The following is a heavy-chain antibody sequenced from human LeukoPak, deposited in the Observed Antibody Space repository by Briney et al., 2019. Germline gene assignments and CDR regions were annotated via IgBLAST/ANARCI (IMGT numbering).Heavy chain of an antibody. D-gene: IGHD5-12*01. CDR1: GGSISSYY. CDR3: ARGGNSGLTY. CDR2: IYYSGSTDYSGST. Sequence: SETLSLTCTVSGGSISSYYWSWIRQPPGKGLEWIAYIYYSGSTDYSGSTDYNPSLKSRVTISVDTSKKQFSLKLSSVTAADTAVYYCARGGNSGLTYWGQGTLVTVSS. J-gene: IGHJ4*02. V-gene: IGHV4-59*12.